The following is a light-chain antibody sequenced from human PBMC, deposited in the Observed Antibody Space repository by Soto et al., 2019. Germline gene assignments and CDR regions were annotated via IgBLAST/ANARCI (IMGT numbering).Light chain of an antibody. CDR1: QGISNF. V-gene: IGKV1-9*01. Sequence: IHLTQSPSFLSASLGDRVTITCRASQGISNFLAWYQQKPGKAPELLIYTASTLRSGVPSRFSGSGSGTEFTLTISSLQPEDFAVYYCQQYGGSPLTFGPGTKVEIK. CDR3: QQYGGSPLT. CDR2: TAS. J-gene: IGKJ3*01.